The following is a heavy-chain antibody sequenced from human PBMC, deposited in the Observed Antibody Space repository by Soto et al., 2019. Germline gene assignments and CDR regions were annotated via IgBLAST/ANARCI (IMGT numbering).Heavy chain of an antibody. Sequence: SETLSLTCTVSGGSISSSSYYWGWIRQPPGKGLEWIGSIYYSGTTYYNPSLKSRVTTSVDTSKNQFSLKLSSVTAADTAVYYCARHRGYYDILTGYYTELNFDYWGQGTLVTVSS. CDR1: GGSISSSSYY. D-gene: IGHD3-9*01. J-gene: IGHJ4*02. V-gene: IGHV4-39*01. CDR3: ARHRGYYDILTGYYTELNFDY. CDR2: IYYSGTT.